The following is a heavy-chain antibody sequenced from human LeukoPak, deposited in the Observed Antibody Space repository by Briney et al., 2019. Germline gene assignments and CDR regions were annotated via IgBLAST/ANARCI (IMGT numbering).Heavy chain of an antibody. CDR1: GFTFSTYS. CDR3: ARSTDYCTSTSCYMYYFDY. V-gene: IGHV3-21*01. D-gene: IGHD2-2*01. Sequence: GGSLRLSCAASGFTFSTYSMNWVRQAPGKGLEWVSCISTSRSYIYYADSVKGRFTISRDNAKNSLYLQMNSLRAEETAVYYCARSTDYCTSTSCYMYYFDYWGQATLVTVSS. CDR2: ISTSRSYI. J-gene: IGHJ4*02.